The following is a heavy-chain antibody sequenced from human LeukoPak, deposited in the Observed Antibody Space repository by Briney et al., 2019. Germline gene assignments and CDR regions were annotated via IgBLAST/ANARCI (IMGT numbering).Heavy chain of an antibody. V-gene: IGHV4-39*07. CDR2: IYYSGST. J-gene: IGHJ3*02. CDR1: GGSISSSSYY. CDR3: ARGACSSTSCYKGAFDM. Sequence: SETLSLTCTVSGGSISSSSYYWGWMRQPPGKGLEWIGRIYYSGSTYYNPSLKSRVTISVDTSKNQFSLKLSSVTAADTAVYYCARGACSSTSCYKGAFDMWGHGTVVTVSS. D-gene: IGHD2-2*02.